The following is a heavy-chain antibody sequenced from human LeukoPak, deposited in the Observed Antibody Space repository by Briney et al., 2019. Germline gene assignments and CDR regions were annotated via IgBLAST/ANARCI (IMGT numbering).Heavy chain of an antibody. CDR1: GFTFSVHW. J-gene: IGHJ4*02. CDR3: ARELSWSGRDY. V-gene: IGHV3-7*01. Sequence: GGSLRLSCAASGFTFSVHWMSWVRQAPGKGLEWVANTKPDGSEKNYVDSVKGRFTISIDNAKNSLYLQMNSLRVEDTAVYWCARELSWSGRDYWGQGTLVTVSS. CDR2: TKPDGSEK. D-gene: IGHD3-3*01.